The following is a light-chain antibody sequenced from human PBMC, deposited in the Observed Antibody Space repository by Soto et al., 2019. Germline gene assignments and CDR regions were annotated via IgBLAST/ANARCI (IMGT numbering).Light chain of an antibody. J-gene: IGKJ3*01. V-gene: IGKV3-15*01. CDR3: QQYGASPFT. Sequence: EIVLTQSPATLSVSPGNRATLSCRASQSVNSDLAWYQQKPGQAPRLLIYGASTRATGTPTRFSGSGSGTEFTLTISSLQSEDFAVYYCQQYGASPFTFGPGTRVEI. CDR2: GAS. CDR1: QSVNSD.